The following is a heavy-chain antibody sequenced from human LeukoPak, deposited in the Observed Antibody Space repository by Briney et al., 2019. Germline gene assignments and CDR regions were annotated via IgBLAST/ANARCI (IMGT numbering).Heavy chain of an antibody. V-gene: IGHV3-64*04. CDR1: GFTFSSYA. D-gene: IGHD5-18*01. Sequence: GGSLRLSCSASGFTFSSYAMHWVRQAPGKGLEYVSAISSNGGSTYYADSVKGRFTISRDNSKNTLYLQMNSLRAEDTAVYYCARPIYSYFDYWGQGTLVTVSS. CDR2: ISSNGGST. CDR3: ARPIYSYFDY. J-gene: IGHJ4*02.